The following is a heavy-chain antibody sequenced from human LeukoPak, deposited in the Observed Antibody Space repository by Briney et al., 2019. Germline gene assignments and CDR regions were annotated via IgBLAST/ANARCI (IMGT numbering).Heavy chain of an antibody. J-gene: IGHJ4*02. Sequence: ASVKVSCKASGYTFTGYYMHWVRQAPGQGLEWMGRINPNSGGTNYAQKFQGRVTMTRDTSISTAYMELSRLRPDDTAVYYCARAIRGSTPVDYWGQGTLVTVSS. CDR3: ARAIRGSTPVDY. CDR2: INPNSGGT. D-gene: IGHD4-23*01. CDR1: GYTFTGYY. V-gene: IGHV1-2*06.